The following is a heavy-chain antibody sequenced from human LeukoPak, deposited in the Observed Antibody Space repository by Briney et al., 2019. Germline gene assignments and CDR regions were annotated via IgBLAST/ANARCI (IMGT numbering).Heavy chain of an antibody. J-gene: IGHJ4*02. V-gene: IGHV3-23*01. CDR1: GFTFSSYG. Sequence: GGTLRLSCAASGFTFSSYGMSWVRQAPGKGLEWVSAISGSGGSTYYADSVKGRFTISRDNSKNTLYLPMNSLRAEDTAVYYCAKDFDYVWGGYRLYYFDSWGQGTLVTVSS. D-gene: IGHD3-16*02. CDR3: AKDFDYVWGGYRLYYFDS. CDR2: ISGSGGST.